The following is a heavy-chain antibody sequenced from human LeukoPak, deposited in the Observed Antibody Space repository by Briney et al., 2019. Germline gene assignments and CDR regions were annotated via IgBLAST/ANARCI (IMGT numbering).Heavy chain of an antibody. J-gene: IGHJ3*02. V-gene: IGHV1-69*05. CDR3: ARDPFYCGGDCYAFDI. Sequence: SVRVSCKASVGTFSSYAISWVRQAPGQGLEWMGGIIPIFGTANYAQKFQGRVTITTDESTSTAYMELSRLRSEDTDVYYCARDPFYCGGDCYAFDIWGQGTMVTVSS. CDR1: VGTFSSYA. D-gene: IGHD2-21*02. CDR2: IIPIFGTA.